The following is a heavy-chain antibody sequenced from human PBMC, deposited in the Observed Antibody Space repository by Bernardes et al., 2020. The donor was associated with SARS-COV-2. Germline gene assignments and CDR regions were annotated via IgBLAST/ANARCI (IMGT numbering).Heavy chain of an antibody. CDR1: GFIFSTYS. Sequence: GSLRLSCAASGFIFSTYSMTWVRQAPGKGLDWVSYISSGSDTIYYADSVKGRFTISRDNAKKSLYLQMNSLRAEDTAVYYCARAIGEYNYGYVLDDGESRPQRCVVVFIIIPINARKPLQGLPWG. J-gene: IGHJ5*02. CDR3: ARAIGEYNYGYVLDDGESRPQRCVVVFIIIPINARKPLQGLP. D-gene: IGHD5-18*01. V-gene: IGHV3-48*01. CDR2: ISSGSDTI.